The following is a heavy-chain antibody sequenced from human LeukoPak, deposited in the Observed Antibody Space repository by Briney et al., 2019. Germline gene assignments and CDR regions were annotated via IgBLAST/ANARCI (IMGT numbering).Heavy chain of an antibody. Sequence: GGSLRLSCAASGFTFSSFAMTWVRQAPGKGLEWVSVISGTGDTTYYADSVKGRFTISRDNSKNTLYLHMSSLRAEDTAVYYCAREVGDFDYWGQGAQVAVSS. J-gene: IGHJ4*02. V-gene: IGHV3-23*01. CDR2: ISGTGDTT. D-gene: IGHD1-26*01. CDR3: AREVGDFDY. CDR1: GFTFSSFA.